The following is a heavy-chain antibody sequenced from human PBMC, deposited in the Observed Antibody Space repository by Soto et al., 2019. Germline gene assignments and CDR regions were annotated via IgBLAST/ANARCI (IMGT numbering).Heavy chain of an antibody. J-gene: IGHJ4*02. CDR2: INHSGST. Sequence: SETLSLTCAVYGGSFSGYYWSWIRQPPGKGLEWIGEINHSGSTNYNPSLKSRVTISVDTSKNQFSLKLSSVTAADTAVYYCARGRRGYSYGPDYWGQGTLVNVSS. CDR1: GGSFSGYY. V-gene: IGHV4-34*01. D-gene: IGHD5-18*01. CDR3: ARGRRGYSYGPDY.